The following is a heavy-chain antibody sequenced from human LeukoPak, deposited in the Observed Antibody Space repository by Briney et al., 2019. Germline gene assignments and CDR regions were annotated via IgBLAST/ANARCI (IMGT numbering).Heavy chain of an antibody. CDR3: ARGHYDVLTSSYKWTPDY. CDR1: GFTFSTYN. CDR2: ITSGGGYT. Sequence: GGSLRLSCAASGFTFSTYNMSWVRQAPGKGLEWVSSITSGGGYTYYADSVKGRFTTSRDNAKNSLSLRLDSLRAEDTAVYYCARGHYDVLTSSYKWTPDYWGQGTLVTVSS. D-gene: IGHD3-9*01. J-gene: IGHJ4*02. V-gene: IGHV3-21*06.